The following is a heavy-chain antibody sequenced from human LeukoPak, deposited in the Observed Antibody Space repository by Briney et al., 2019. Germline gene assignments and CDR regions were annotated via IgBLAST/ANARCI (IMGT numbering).Heavy chain of an antibody. CDR3: ARGNGFTTVTTLKY. CDR1: GYTFTSYG. Sequence: GPVKVSCKASGYTFTSYGISWVRQAPGEGLEWMGIINPSGGSTSYAQKFQGRVTMTRDTSTSTVYMELSSLRSEDTAVYYCARGNGFTTVTTLKYWGQGTLVTVSS. J-gene: IGHJ4*02. D-gene: IGHD4-17*01. CDR2: INPSGGST. V-gene: IGHV1-46*01.